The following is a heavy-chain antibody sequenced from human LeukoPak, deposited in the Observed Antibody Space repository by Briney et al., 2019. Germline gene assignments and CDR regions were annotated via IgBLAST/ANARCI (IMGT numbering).Heavy chain of an antibody. CDR1: NGSISTTY. CDR2: IHYSGNT. CDR3: ARGGWFHDR. J-gene: IGHJ5*02. V-gene: IGHV4-59*01. D-gene: IGHD6-19*01. Sequence: PSETLSLTSSVSNGSISTTYWSWIRQPPGKGLEWIGNIHYSGNTNYNFSLKSRVTISVDTSKNQFSLKMISVTTADTAVYFCARGGWFHDRWGQGTLVTVSS.